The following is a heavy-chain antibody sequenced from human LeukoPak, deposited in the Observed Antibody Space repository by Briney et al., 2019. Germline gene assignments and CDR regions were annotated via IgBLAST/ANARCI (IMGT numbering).Heavy chain of an antibody. Sequence: ASVKVSCKASGYTFTSYDINWVRQATGQGLEWMGWMNPNSGHTGYAQKFQGRLTMTRNTSISTAYMELSSLRSEDTAVYYCATGYCSSTSCYLGAFDIWGQGTMVTVSS. D-gene: IGHD2-2*01. CDR3: ATGYCSSTSCYLGAFDI. CDR2: MNPNSGHT. J-gene: IGHJ3*02. V-gene: IGHV1-8*01. CDR1: GYTFTSYD.